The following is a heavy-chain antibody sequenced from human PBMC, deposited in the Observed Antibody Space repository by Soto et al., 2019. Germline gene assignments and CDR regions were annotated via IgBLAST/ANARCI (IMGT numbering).Heavy chain of an antibody. D-gene: IGHD3-16*01. CDR2: ISAYNGNT. Sequence: ASVKVSCKASGYAFASYGMSWVRQAPGQGLEWMGWISAYNGNTNYAQKLQGRVTMTTDTSTSTAYMELRSLRSDDTAVYYCARDYIWGSSNAFDIWGQGTMVTVSS. V-gene: IGHV1-18*01. CDR1: GYAFASYG. CDR3: ARDYIWGSSNAFDI. J-gene: IGHJ3*02.